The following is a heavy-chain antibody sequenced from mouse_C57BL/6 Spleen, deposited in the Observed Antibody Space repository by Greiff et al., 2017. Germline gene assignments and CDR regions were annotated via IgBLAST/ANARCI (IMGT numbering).Heavy chain of an antibody. CDR3: AFSPGGYYFDY. D-gene: IGHD1-1*02. CDR1: GYTFTSYW. CDR2: IHPNSGST. Sequence: VQLQQPGAELVKPGASVKLSCKASGYTFTSYWMHWVKQRPGQGLEWIGMIHPNSGSTNYNEKFKSKDTLTVDQSSSTAYMQLSSLTSEDSAVYCCAFSPGGYYFDYWGQGTTVTVSS. J-gene: IGHJ2*01. V-gene: IGHV1-64*01.